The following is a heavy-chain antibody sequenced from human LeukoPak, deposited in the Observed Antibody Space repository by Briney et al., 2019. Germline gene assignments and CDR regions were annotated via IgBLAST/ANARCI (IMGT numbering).Heavy chain of an antibody. J-gene: IGHJ4*02. V-gene: IGHV1-58*02. CDR3: AVTDRLRLGELYYDY. D-gene: IGHD3-16*01. Sequence: SVKVSCKASGFTFTSSAMQWVRQARGQRLELIGWIVVGSGNTNYAQKFQERVTITRDMSTSTAYMELSSLRSEDTAVYYCAVTDRLRLGELYYDYWGQGTLVTVSS. CDR2: IVVGSGNT. CDR1: GFTFTSSA.